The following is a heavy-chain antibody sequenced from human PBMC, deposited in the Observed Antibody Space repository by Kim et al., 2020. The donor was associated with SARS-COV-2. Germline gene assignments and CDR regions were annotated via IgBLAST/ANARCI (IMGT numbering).Heavy chain of an antibody. CDR3: TTAHHRYYDILTGYYFLDY. CDR1: GFTFSNAW. J-gene: IGHJ4*02. V-gene: IGHV3-15*01. CDR2: IKSKTDGGTT. Sequence: GGSLRLSCAASGFTFSNAWMSWVRQAPGKGLEWVGRIKSKTDGGTTDYAAPVKGRFTISRDDSKNTLYLQMNSLKTEDTAVYYCTTAHHRYYDILTGYYFLDYWGQGTLVTVSS. D-gene: IGHD3-9*01.